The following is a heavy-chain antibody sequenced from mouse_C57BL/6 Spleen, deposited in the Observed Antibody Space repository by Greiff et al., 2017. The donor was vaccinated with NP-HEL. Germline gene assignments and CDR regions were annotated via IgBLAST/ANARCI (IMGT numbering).Heavy chain of an antibody. V-gene: IGHV2-2*01. CDR1: GFSLTSYG. J-gene: IGHJ1*03. D-gene: IGHD1-1*01. Sequence: VQLQESGPGLVQPSQSLSITCTVSGFSLTSYGVHWVRQSPGKGLEWLGVIWSGGSTDYNAAFISRLSISKYNSKSQVFFKMNSLQADDTAIYYWARYYGSSYWYFDVWGTGTTVTVSS. CDR3: ARYYGSSYWYFDV. CDR2: IWSGGST.